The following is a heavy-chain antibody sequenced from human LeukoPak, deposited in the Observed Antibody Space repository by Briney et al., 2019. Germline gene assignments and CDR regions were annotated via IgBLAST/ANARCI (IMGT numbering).Heavy chain of an antibody. CDR2: ISGSGGST. V-gene: IGHV3-23*01. CDR3: AGGIFGPLIAHYYYYMDV. CDR1: GFTVSSNY. D-gene: IGHD3/OR15-3a*01. J-gene: IGHJ6*03. Sequence: GGSLRLSCAASGFTVSSNYMSWVRQAPGKGLEWVSAISGSGGSTYYADSVKGRFTISRDNSKNTLYLQMNSLRAEDTAVYYCAGGIFGPLIAHYYYYMDVWGKGTTVTVSS.